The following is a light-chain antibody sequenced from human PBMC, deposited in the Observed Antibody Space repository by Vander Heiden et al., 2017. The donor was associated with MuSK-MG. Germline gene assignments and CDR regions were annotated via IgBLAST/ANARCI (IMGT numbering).Light chain of an antibody. CDR1: KLSDNY. CDR3: QAWTSSTVV. V-gene: IGLV3-1*01. CDR2: QDS. J-gene: IGLJ2*01. Sequence: SYELTQQPSVSVSPGQTASITCSGVKLSDNYACCHQQTPAPFPLLVIYQDSHRPSGIPDRFSASDSGTTATLTISGTQAMAEDDYSCQAWTSSTVVFGGGTKLTVL.